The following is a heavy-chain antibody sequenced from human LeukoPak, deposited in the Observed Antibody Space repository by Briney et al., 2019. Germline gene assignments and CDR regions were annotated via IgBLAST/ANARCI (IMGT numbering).Heavy chain of an antibody. CDR3: ARALRASGYDLSY. D-gene: IGHD5-12*01. V-gene: IGHV4-59*01. CDR2: IYYSGST. CDR1: GGSISSYY. J-gene: IGHJ4*02. Sequence: SETLSLTCTVSGGSISSYYWSWIRQPPGKGLEWIGYIYYSGSTNYNPSLKSRVTISVDTSKNQFTLKLSSVTAADTAVYYCARALRASGYDLSYWGQGTLVTVSS.